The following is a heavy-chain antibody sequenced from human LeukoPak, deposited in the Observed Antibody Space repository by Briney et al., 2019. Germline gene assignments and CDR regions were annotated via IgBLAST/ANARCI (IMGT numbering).Heavy chain of an antibody. CDR3: ARDLRYDSSGHYYLPTP. CDR2: IISFFGTT. D-gene: IGHD3-22*01. V-gene: IGHV1-69*13. Sequence: SVTVSCKASGGTFSNYAINWVRQAPGQGLEWMGGIISFFGTTNYAQNFQGRVKITADESTGTAYMRLSSLRSEDTAVYYCARDLRYDSSGHYYLPTPWGQGTRVTVSS. CDR1: GGTFSNYA. J-gene: IGHJ5*02.